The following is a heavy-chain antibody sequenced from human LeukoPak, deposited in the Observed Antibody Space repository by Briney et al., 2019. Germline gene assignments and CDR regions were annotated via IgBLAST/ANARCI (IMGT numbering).Heavy chain of an antibody. D-gene: IGHD3-3*01. V-gene: IGHV3-48*01. CDR3: VRGSLASGVVVYYYYYLDV. Sequence: GGSLRLSCAAAGFKYSSYTMNWVRQAPGMGLEWLSYISASRDITYYADSVKGRFTISRDNAKNSLYLQMNSLRAEDTAVYYCVRGSLASGVVVYYYYYLDVWGKGTTVTVSS. J-gene: IGHJ6*03. CDR2: ISASRDIT. CDR1: GFKYSSYT.